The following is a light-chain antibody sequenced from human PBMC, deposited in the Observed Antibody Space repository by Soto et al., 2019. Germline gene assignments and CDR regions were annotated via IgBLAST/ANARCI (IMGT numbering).Light chain of an antibody. V-gene: IGLV1-44*01. CDR2: SNN. Sequence: QSVLTQPPSASGTPGQRVTISCSGSSSNIGSDTVNWHQQLPGTAPKLLTYSNNQRPSGVPDRFSGSKSGTSASLAISGLQSEDEADYYCASWDDSLDGPVFGRGTKLTVL. CDR1: SSNIGSDT. J-gene: IGLJ2*01. CDR3: ASWDDSLDGPV.